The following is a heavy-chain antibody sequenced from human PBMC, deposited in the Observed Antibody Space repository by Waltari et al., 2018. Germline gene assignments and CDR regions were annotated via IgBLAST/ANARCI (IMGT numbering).Heavy chain of an antibody. CDR3: VRGKKGFDY. J-gene: IGHJ4*02. CDR2: STNKATSYTT. CDR1: VFSFSDHY. V-gene: IGHV3-72*01. Sequence: EVQLVESGGVLIQSAESLRLPCVISVFSFSDHYFYWVRQTPGMGLEWVGRSTNKATSYTTIYAASVKGRFSVSRDDSKNSLYLQMDSLKTEDTAVYYCVRGKKGFDYWGQGALVIVSS.